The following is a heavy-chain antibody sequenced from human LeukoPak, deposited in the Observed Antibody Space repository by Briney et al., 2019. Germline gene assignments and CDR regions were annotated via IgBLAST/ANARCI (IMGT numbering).Heavy chain of an antibody. Sequence: GGSLRLSCAASGFTFSSYEMNWVRQAPGKGLEWVSYISSSGSTIYYADSVKGRFTISRDNAKNSLYLQMNSLRAEDTAVYYCARGQYSSGWYEEDDYYYGMDVWGKGTTVTVSS. V-gene: IGHV3-48*03. CDR2: ISSSGSTI. CDR3: ARGQYSSGWYEEDDYYYGMDV. J-gene: IGHJ6*04. CDR1: GFTFSSYE. D-gene: IGHD6-19*01.